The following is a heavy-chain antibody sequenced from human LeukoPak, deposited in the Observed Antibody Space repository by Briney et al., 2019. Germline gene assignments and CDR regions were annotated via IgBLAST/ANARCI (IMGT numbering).Heavy chain of an antibody. V-gene: IGHV3-74*01. Sequence: GGSVRLFCAASGFTFSSYWTHWVRHAPGKGLVWVSRINGDGSNTNYADSVRFRFTISRDNAKNTLYLKMNSLRAEDTAVFYCARDPYSGYDRSFDVWGQGTTVTVSS. CDR1: GFTFSSYW. J-gene: IGHJ6*02. CDR2: INGDGSNT. D-gene: IGHD5-12*01. CDR3: ARDPYSGYDRSFDV.